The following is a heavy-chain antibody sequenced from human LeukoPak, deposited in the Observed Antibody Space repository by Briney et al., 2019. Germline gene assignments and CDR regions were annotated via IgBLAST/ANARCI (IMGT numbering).Heavy chain of an antibody. CDR2: IIPIFGTA. CDR3: ARDHCSGGGCSDY. D-gene: IGHD2-15*01. CDR1: GGTFSIYT. V-gene: IGHV1-69*13. Sequence: ASLKVSCKASGGTFSIYTISWVRQAPGQGLEWMGGIIPIFGTANYAQKFQGRVTITADESTSTAYMELSSLRSEDTAVYYCARDHCSGGGCSDYWGQGTLVTVSS. J-gene: IGHJ4*02.